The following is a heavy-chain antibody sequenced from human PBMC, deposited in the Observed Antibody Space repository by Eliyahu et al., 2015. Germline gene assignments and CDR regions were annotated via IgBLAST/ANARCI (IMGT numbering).Heavy chain of an antibody. CDR3: ARRSAVVIPFDY. V-gene: IGHV1-2*02. Sequence: QVQLVQSGAEVKKPGASVKVXCKASGYPFSXXSLHWVRQAPGQXLDWMGYINPKSGGTNYAPKFQGRVTMTRDTSINTAYMELSNLRSDDTAIYYCARRSAVVIPFDYWGQGILVTVSS. CDR1: GYPFSXXS. J-gene: IGHJ4*02. CDR2: INPKSGGT. D-gene: IGHD3-3*01.